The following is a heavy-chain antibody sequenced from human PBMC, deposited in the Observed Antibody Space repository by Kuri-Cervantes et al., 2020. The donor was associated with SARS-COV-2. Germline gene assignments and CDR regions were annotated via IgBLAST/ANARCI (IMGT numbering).Heavy chain of an antibody. CDR2: ISSSGSTI. V-gene: IGHV3-48*04. D-gene: IGHD3-3*01. Sequence: GGSLRLSCAASGFTFSSYGMHWVRQAPGKGLEWVSYISSSGSTIYYADSVKGRFTISRDNAKNSLYLQMNSLRAEDTAVYYCARDGYDFWSNEHYFDYWGQGTLVTVSS. CDR1: GFTFSSYG. J-gene: IGHJ4*02. CDR3: ARDGYDFWSNEHYFDY.